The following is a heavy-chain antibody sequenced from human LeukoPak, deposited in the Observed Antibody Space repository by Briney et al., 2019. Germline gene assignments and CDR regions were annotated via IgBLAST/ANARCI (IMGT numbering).Heavy chain of an antibody. CDR2: INHSGST. J-gene: IGHJ6*03. Sequence: SETLSLTCAVYGGSFSGYYWSWIRQPPGKGLEWIGEINHSGSTNYNPSLKSRVTISVDTSKNQFSLKLSSVTAADTAVYYCARHRVVVPAAGYYYYYMDVWGKGTTVTVSS. V-gene: IGHV4-34*01. CDR3: ARHRVVVPAAGYYYYYMDV. D-gene: IGHD2-2*01. CDR1: GGSFSGYY.